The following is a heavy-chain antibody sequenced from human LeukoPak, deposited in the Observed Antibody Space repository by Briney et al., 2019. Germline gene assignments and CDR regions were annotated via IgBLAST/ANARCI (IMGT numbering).Heavy chain of an antibody. CDR2: IYYSGNT. CDR3: ARPFYYDSSGFWYFDL. CDR1: GGSISNPNYY. V-gene: IGHV4-39*01. J-gene: IGHJ2*01. D-gene: IGHD3-22*01. Sequence: SETLSLTCTVSGGSISNPNYYWAWIRQPTGKGLEWIGSIYYSGNTYYKPSLQSRVTISVDMSKNQISLKLSSVTAADTAVYYCARPFYYDSSGFWYFDLWGRGTLLTVSS.